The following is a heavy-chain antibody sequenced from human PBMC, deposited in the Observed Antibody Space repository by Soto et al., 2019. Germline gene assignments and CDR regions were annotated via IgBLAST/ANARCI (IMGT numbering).Heavy chain of an antibody. V-gene: IGHV5-51*01. Sequence: GESLKISCKGSGYSFTTYWIGWVRQMSGKDLEWMGIIYPGDSDTRYSPSFQGRVTISADKSTTTAYLHWSSLEASDTAIYFCARHVRPAPNYFYYMDVWGKGTTVTVSS. CDR2: IYPGDSDT. CDR1: GYSFTTYW. J-gene: IGHJ6*03. CDR3: ARHVRPAPNYFYYMDV. D-gene: IGHD2-2*01.